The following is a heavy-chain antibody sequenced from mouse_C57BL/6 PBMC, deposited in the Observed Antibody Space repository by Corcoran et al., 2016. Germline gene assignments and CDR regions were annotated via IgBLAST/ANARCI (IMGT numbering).Heavy chain of an antibody. J-gene: IGHJ2*01. CDR2: INTYSGVP. CDR1: GYTFTTYG. V-gene: IGHV9-3*01. D-gene: IGHD2-12*01. Sequence: QIQLVQSGPELKKPGETVKISCKASGYTFTTYGMSWVKQAPGKGLKWMGWINTYSGVPTYADDFKGRFAFSLETSASTAYLQINNLKNEDTATYFCARTTDYFDYWGQGTTLTVS. CDR3: ARTTDYFDY.